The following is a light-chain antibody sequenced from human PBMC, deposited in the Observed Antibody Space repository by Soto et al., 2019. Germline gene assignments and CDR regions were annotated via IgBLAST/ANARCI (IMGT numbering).Light chain of an antibody. CDR2: HAS. V-gene: IGKV3D-15*01. Sequence: EIVMTQSPATLSVSPGERGTLSCRASQTVATNLAWYQQKPGQAPRLLIYHASTRATGIPARFSGSGSGTDFTLTIRSLQPEDFATYYCQQSYSNPPTFGQGTKVDIK. J-gene: IGKJ1*01. CDR3: QQSYSNPPT. CDR1: QTVATN.